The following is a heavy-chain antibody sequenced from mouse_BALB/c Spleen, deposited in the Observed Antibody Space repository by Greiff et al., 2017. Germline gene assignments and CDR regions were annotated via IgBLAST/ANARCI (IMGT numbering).Heavy chain of an antibody. J-gene: IGHJ2*01. CDR2: ISYSGST. D-gene: IGHD4-1*01. CDR1: GYSITSDYA. V-gene: IGHV3-2*02. Sequence: EVQRVESGPGLVKPSQSLSLTCTVTGYSITSDYAWNWIRQFPGNKLEWMGYISYSGSTSYNPSLKSRISITRDTSKNQFFLQLNSVTTEDTATYYCARRETGTGVFDYWGQGTTLTVSS. CDR3: ARRETGTGVFDY.